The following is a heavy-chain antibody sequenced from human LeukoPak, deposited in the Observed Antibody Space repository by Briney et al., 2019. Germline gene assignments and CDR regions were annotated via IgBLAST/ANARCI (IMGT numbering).Heavy chain of an antibody. Sequence: GASVKVSCKASGYTFTGYCIHWVRQAPGQGREWMGWINPNSGCTKSAQKFQGRVTMTRDTSISIAYMELSRLRSDDTAVYYCARGIGGATTFFDYWGQGTLVTVSS. CDR1: GYTFTGYC. D-gene: IGHD1-26*01. J-gene: IGHJ4*02. CDR2: INPNSGCT. V-gene: IGHV1-2*02. CDR3: ARGIGGATTFFDY.